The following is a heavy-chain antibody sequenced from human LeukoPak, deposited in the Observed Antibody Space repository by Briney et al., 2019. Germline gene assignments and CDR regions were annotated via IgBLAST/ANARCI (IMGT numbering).Heavy chain of an antibody. CDR1: GFTFSSYA. CDR2: ISGSGGST. CDR3: AKVGATYPYFDY. Sequence: GGSLRLSCAASGFTFSSYAMSWVRQAPGKGLEWVSAISGSGGSTYYADSVEGRFTISRDSSKDTLYLQMNSLRAEDTAVYYCAKVGATYPYFDYWGQGTLVTVSS. J-gene: IGHJ4*02. V-gene: IGHV3-23*01. D-gene: IGHD1-26*01.